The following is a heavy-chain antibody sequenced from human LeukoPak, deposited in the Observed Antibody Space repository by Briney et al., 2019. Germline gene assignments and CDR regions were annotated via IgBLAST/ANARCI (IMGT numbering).Heavy chain of an antibody. V-gene: IGHV4-31*03. Sequence: SETLSLTCTVSGGSISSGGYYWSWIRQHPGKGLEWIGYIYYSGSTYYNPSLKSRVTMSVDTSENQFSLKLSSVTAADSTVYYCVRIYCTSTSCYGDSYYGMDVWGQGTTVTVSS. CDR3: VRIYCTSTSCYGDSYYGMDV. CDR1: GGSISSGGYY. J-gene: IGHJ6*02. CDR2: IYYSGST. D-gene: IGHD2-2*01.